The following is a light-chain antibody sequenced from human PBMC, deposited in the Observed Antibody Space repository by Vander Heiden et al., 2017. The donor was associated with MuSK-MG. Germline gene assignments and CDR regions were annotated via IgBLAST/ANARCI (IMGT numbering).Light chain of an antibody. V-gene: IGKV1-NL1*01. CDR1: QGISNS. CDR3: QQYYSTRT. Sequence: DIQMTQSPSSLSASVGDRVTITCRASQGISNSLAWYQQKPGKAPKLLLYAASRWESGVPYRFSGSGSGTDYTLTSSSLQPEDFATYYWQQYYSTRTFGQGTKMEIK. J-gene: IGKJ2*02. CDR2: AAS.